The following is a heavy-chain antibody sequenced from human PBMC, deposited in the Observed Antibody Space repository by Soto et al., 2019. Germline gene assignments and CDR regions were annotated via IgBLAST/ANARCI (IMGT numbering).Heavy chain of an antibody. CDR1: RPSVSITSYY. CDR3: ARPALLWFGEGVASIGSNSYYYMDV. V-gene: IGHV4-39*01. D-gene: IGHD3-10*01. Sequence: SDTLSLTSTVYRPSVSITSYYWVRIRRPPVMGLECIGSIYYSGSTYYNPSLKSRVTISVDTSKNQFSLKLSSVTAADTAVYYCARPALLWFGEGVASIGSNSYYYMDVWGKGTTVS. J-gene: IGHJ6*03. CDR2: IYYSGST.